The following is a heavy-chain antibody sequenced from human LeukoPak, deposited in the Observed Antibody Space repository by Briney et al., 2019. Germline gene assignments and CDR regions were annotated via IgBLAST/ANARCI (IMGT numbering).Heavy chain of an antibody. D-gene: IGHD3-22*01. CDR2: ISYDGSNK. V-gene: IGHV3-30-3*01. Sequence: GRSLRLSCAASGFTFSSYAMLWVRQAPGKGLEWVAVISYDGSNKYYADSVKGRFTISRDNSKNTLYLQMNSLRAEDTAVYYCARDQHDSSGYYTDYWGQGTLVTVSS. CDR1: GFTFSSYA. CDR3: ARDQHDSSGYYTDY. J-gene: IGHJ4*02.